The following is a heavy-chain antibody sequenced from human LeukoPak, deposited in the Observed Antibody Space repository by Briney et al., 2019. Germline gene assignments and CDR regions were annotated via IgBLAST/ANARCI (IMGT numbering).Heavy chain of an antibody. Sequence: PGGSLRLSCAASVFTFSSYSMNWVRQAPGKGLEWVSSISSSSSYIYYADSVKGRFTISRDNAKNSLYLQMNSLRAEDTAVYYCARELTYDFWSGYYGYWGQGTLVTVSS. CDR1: VFTFSSYS. CDR2: ISSSSSYI. D-gene: IGHD3-3*01. CDR3: ARELTYDFWSGYYGY. V-gene: IGHV3-21*01. J-gene: IGHJ4*02.